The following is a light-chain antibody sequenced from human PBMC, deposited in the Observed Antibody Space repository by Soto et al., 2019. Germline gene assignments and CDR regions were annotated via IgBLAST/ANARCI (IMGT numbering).Light chain of an antibody. Sequence: EIVLTQSPGTLSLSPGERATLSCRASQSVRSSYLAWYQQKPGQAPRVLIYGASSRATGVPDRISGSGSGTDFTLTISRLEPEDFAVYYCQQYGSSFWTFGQGTKVDIK. V-gene: IGKV3-20*01. J-gene: IGKJ1*01. CDR1: QSVRSSY. CDR3: QQYGSSFWT. CDR2: GAS.